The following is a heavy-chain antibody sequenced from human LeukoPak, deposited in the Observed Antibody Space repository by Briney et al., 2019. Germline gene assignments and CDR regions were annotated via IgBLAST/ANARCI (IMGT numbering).Heavy chain of an antibody. CDR2: IYYSGST. CDR3: AREGGYSYGFDY. Sequence: SETLSLTCTVSGGSISSYYWSWIREPPGKGLEWIGYIYYSGSTNYNPSLKSRVTISVDTSKNQFSLKLSSVTAADTAVYYCAREGGYSYGFDYWGQGTLVTASS. CDR1: GGSISSYY. J-gene: IGHJ4*02. D-gene: IGHD5-18*01. V-gene: IGHV4-59*01.